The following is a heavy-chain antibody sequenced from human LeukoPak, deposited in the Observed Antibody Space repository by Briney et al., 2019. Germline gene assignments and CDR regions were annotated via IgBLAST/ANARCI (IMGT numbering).Heavy chain of an antibody. Sequence: SVKVSCKASGGTFSSYAISWVRQAPGQGLEWMGGIIPIFGTANYAQKFQGRVTITADESTSTAYMELSSLRSEDTAVYYCARQGKSWPAAIGGWFDPWGQGTLVTVSS. CDR1: GGTFSSYA. J-gene: IGHJ5*02. D-gene: IGHD2-2*02. CDR3: ARQGKSWPAAIGGWFDP. V-gene: IGHV1-69*13. CDR2: IIPIFGTA.